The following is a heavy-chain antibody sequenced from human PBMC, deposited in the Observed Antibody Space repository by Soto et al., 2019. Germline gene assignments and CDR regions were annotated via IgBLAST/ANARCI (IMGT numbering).Heavy chain of an antibody. V-gene: IGHV4-30-4*01. CDR3: ARGSPLNGMDF. J-gene: IGHJ6*02. Sequence: PSETLSLTCTVSGGSISSGDYYWSWIRQPPGKGLEWIGYIYYSGSTYYNPSLKSRVTISVDTSKNQFSLKLSSVTAADTAVYYCARGSPLNGMDFWGPGTTVTLSS. CDR2: IYYSGST. CDR1: GGSISSGDYY.